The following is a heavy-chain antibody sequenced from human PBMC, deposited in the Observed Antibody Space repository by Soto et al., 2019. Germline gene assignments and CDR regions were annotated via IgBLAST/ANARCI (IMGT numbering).Heavy chain of an antibody. Sequence: PSETLSLTCTVSGGSISSGDYYWSWIRQPPGKGLEWIGYIYYSGSTYYNPSLKSRVTISVDTSKNQFSLKLSSVTAADTAVYYCARGRLGYGMDVWGQGTTVTVSS. V-gene: IGHV4-30-4*01. J-gene: IGHJ6*02. CDR2: IYYSGST. CDR1: GGSISSGDYY. CDR3: ARGRLGYGMDV. D-gene: IGHD5-12*01.